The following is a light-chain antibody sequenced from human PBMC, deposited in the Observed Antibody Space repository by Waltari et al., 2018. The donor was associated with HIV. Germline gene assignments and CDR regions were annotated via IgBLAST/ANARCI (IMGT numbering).Light chain of an antibody. CDR3: QQYYRSVT. CDR2: DTS. Sequence: EIVLTQSPGTLSLSSGERATLSCRASQSVASNFLAWYRHTPGQSPRLLIYDTSRRATGIPDRFSGSGSGTDFTLTIGRLEPEDFAVYYCQQYYRSVTFGQGTRLETK. J-gene: IGKJ5*01. V-gene: IGKV3-20*01. CDR1: QSVASNF.